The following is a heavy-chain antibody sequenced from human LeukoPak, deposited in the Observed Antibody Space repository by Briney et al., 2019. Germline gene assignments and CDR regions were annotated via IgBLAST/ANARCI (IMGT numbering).Heavy chain of an antibody. CDR2: IFDGKTI. CDR1: GESLNYYY. CDR3: ASGAWATRLNS. Sequence: SDTLSLTCAAYGESLNYYYWSWIRQSPGKGLEWIGDIFDGKTINYNPSLKSRVTISAATSSQQFSLNLKSVTAADTAVYFCASGAWATRLNSWAQGALVIVSS. J-gene: IGHJ4*02. D-gene: IGHD4-23*01. V-gene: IGHV4-34*12.